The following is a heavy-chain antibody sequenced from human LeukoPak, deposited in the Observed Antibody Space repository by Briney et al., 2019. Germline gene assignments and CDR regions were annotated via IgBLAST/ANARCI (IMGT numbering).Heavy chain of an antibody. CDR3: ARDPSLRFLDHDAFDI. D-gene: IGHD3-3*01. V-gene: IGHV3-23*01. Sequence: GGSLRLSCAASGFTFISYAMSWVRQAPGKGLEWVSAISGSGDTTYSADSVRGRFTISRDNAKNSLYLQMNSLRAEDTAVYYCARDPSLRFLDHDAFDIWGQGTMVTVSS. CDR1: GFTFISYA. J-gene: IGHJ3*02. CDR2: ISGSGDTT.